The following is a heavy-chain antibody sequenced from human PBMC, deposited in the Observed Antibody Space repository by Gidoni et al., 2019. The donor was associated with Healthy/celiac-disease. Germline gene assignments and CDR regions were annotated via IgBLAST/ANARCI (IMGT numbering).Heavy chain of an antibody. V-gene: IGHV1-69*04. Sequence: VPLVQSRAEVTTLGSSVRVSCKASGGTFSSYAIGWVRHAPGQGLEWMGRIIPILGIANYAQKFQGRVTITADKSTSTADMELSSLRSEDTAVYYCARGPIVVVVAAGPNFDYWGQGTLVTVSS. CDR1: GGTFSSYA. D-gene: IGHD2-15*01. CDR3: ARGPIVVVVAAGPNFDY. CDR2: IIPILGIA. J-gene: IGHJ4*02.